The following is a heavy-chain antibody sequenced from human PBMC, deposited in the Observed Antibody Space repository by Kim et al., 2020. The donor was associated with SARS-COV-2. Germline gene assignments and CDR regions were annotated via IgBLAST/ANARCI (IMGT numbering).Heavy chain of an antibody. CDR3: ARQNYDFWSGEPDY. CDR2: ISSSGSTI. J-gene: IGHJ4*02. Sequence: GGSLRLSCAASGFTFSSYEMNWVRQAPGKGLEWVSYISSSGSTIYYADSVKGRFTISRDNAKNSLYLQMNSLRAEDTAVYYCARQNYDFWSGEPDYWGQGTLVTVSS. V-gene: IGHV3-48*03. CDR1: GFTFSSYE. D-gene: IGHD3-3*01.